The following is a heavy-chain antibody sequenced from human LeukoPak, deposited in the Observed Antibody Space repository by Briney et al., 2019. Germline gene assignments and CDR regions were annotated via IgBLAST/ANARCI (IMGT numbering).Heavy chain of an antibody. Sequence: GGSLRLSCTASGFTFGGYAMSWFRQAPGKGLEWVTFIRHKAYGGTAEYAASVKGRFTFSRDDSKSIAYLQMNSLKNEDTGVYYCTRESGGSIGYWGQGTLVTVSS. CDR1: GFTFGGYA. CDR2: IRHKAYGGTA. V-gene: IGHV3-49*03. D-gene: IGHD2-15*01. CDR3: TRESGGSIGY. J-gene: IGHJ4*02.